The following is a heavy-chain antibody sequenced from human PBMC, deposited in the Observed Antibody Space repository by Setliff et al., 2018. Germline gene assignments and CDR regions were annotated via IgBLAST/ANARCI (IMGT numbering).Heavy chain of an antibody. J-gene: IGHJ4*02. CDR3: ATKAVAGT. Sequence: GGSLRLSCVASGFTFSSHWMSWIRQTPGKGLEWVAYISSSGSLIYYPDSVKGRFTISRDNAKKSVDLQMNSLRAEDTAVYYCATKAVAGTGGQGTLVTVSS. D-gene: IGHD6-19*01. V-gene: IGHV3-11*01. CDR1: GFTFSSHW. CDR2: ISSSGSLI.